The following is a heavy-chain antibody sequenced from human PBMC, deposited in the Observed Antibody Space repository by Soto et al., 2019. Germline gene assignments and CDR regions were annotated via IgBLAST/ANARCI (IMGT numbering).Heavy chain of an antibody. D-gene: IGHD3-3*01. CDR2: IVPLSGTP. CDR1: GGNSNSYS. CDR3: TRDWRQMSRGGFFDY. J-gene: IGHJ4*02. V-gene: IGHV1-69*06. Sequence: QVRLVQSGAEVKKPGSSVKLSCKVSGGNSNSYSIAWVRQAPGQGLQWLGTIVPLSGTPNHAHKFQGRVTITADTSTNTAYLELSSLRYEDTAIYYCTRDWRQMSRGGFFDYWGQGSLVTISS.